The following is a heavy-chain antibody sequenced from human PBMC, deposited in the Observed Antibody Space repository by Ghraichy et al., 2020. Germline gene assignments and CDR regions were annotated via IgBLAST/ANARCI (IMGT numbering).Heavy chain of an antibody. CDR3: ARRKTRSGSYFPSVFDY. CDR1: GGSISSSSYY. Sequence: SETLSLTCTVSGGSISSSSYYWGWIRQPPGKGLEWIGSIYYSGSTYYNPSLKSRVTISVDTSKNQFSLKLNSVTAADTAVYYCARRKTRSGSYFPSVFDYWGQGTLVTVSS. CDR2: IYYSGST. J-gene: IGHJ4*02. V-gene: IGHV4-39*01. D-gene: IGHD1-26*01.